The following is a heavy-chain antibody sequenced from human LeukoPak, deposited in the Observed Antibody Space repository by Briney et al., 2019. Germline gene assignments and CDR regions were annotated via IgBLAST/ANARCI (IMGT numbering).Heavy chain of an antibody. CDR3: AKDREVVARYYFDY. V-gene: IGHV3-23*01. CDR2: ISGSSGTT. CDR1: GFTFSSYA. J-gene: IGHJ4*02. D-gene: IGHD3-22*01. Sequence: GGSLRLSCAASGFTFSSYAMSWVRQAPGKGLEWVSHISGSSGTTYYADSVKGRFTISRDNSRNTLYLQMNSLRAEDTAVYYCAKDREVVARYYFDYWGQGTLVTVSS.